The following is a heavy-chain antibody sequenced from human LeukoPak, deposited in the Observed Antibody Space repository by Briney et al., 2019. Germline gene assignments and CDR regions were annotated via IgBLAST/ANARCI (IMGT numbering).Heavy chain of an antibody. CDR3: AKVAVVTAIKDAFDI. D-gene: IGHD2-21*02. CDR2: FSGRGGGT. J-gene: IGHJ3*02. V-gene: IGHV3-23*01. CDR1: GFTFSSYA. Sequence: PGGSLRLSCATSGFTFSSYAMSWVRQAPGKGLEWVSSFSGRGGGTYYADSVKGRFTISRDNSKNTLYLQMNSLRAEDTAVYYCAKVAVVTAIKDAFDIWGQGTMVTVSS.